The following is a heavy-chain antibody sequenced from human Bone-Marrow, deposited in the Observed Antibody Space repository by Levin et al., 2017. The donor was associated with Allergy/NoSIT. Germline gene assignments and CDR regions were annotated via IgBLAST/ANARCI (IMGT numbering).Heavy chain of an antibody. Sequence: SETLSLTCAVYGGSFSGYYWSWIRQPPGKGLEWIGEINHSGSTNYNPSLKSRVTISVDTSKNQFSLKLSSVTAADTAVYYCARVGVRSRGGVDPWGQGTLVTVSS. D-gene: IGHD6-13*01. J-gene: IGHJ5*02. V-gene: IGHV4-34*01. CDR1: GGSFSGYY. CDR3: ARVGVRSRGGVDP. CDR2: INHSGST.